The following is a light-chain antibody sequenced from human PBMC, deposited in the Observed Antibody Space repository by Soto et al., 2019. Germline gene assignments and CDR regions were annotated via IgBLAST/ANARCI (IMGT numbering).Light chain of an antibody. Sequence: EVLLTQSPGILSLSPGERATLSSRASQDVNSYLAWYRQKPGQAPSLLIYDASNRATGIPARFSGSGSGTDFTLTISSLEPEDFAVYYCQQRRNWPYTFGQGTKLEIK. CDR3: QQRRNWPYT. J-gene: IGKJ2*01. V-gene: IGKV3-11*01. CDR2: DAS. CDR1: QDVNSY.